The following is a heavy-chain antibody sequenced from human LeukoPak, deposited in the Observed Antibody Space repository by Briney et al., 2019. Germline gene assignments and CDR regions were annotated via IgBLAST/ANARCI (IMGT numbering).Heavy chain of an antibody. CDR2: ISVYNGKT. J-gene: IGHJ4*02. CDR3: ARDGYIYGSLDY. D-gene: IGHD5-18*01. V-gene: IGHV1-18*04. Sequence: AAVNVSCKASVYTFISYGITWVRQAPGQGLEWMGWISVYNGKTNYAQKLQGRVTITTDTSTRTAYMELRSMTSDDTAVYFCARDGYIYGSLDYWGQGTLVTVSS. CDR1: VYTFISYG.